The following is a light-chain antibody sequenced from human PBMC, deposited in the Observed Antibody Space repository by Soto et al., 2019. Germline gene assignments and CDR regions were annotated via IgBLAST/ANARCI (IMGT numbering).Light chain of an antibody. Sequence: DIQMTQSPSSLSASVGDRVTITCQASHDITSFLNWYQHKPGRAPKLLIYDASILEAGVPTRFSGSGSGTHFTFTISSLQPEDVAVYYCQQFYGTSWTFGQGTKVEIK. CDR2: DAS. V-gene: IGKV1-33*01. CDR1: HDITSF. J-gene: IGKJ1*01. CDR3: QQFYGTSWT.